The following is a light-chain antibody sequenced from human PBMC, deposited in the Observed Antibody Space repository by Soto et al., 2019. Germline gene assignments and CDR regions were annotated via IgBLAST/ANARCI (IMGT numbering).Light chain of an antibody. CDR1: QSVSRW. CDR3: QQYNLYLSYT. J-gene: IGKJ2*01. Sequence: DIQITQSPSTLSASVGDRVTITCRATQSVSRWLAWYQQKPGRAPKLLIYDASTLESGVPSRFSGGGSGTQFTLTISSLQPEDFATYYCQQYNLYLSYTFGQGTKLQI. CDR2: DAS. V-gene: IGKV1-5*01.